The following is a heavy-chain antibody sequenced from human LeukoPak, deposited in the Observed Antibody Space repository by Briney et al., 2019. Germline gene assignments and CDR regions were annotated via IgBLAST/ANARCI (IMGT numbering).Heavy chain of an antibody. CDR1: GFSFTSYS. CDR3: ARVDCTTVGCYTGDWFDP. D-gene: IGHD2-8*01. Sequence: ASVKVSCKASGFSFTSYSFTWVRQAPGQGLEWMGWISAYNGHTNSAQKFQARVTMTTDTSTNTAYMELGNLRSDDTAVYYCARVDCTTVGCYTGDWFDPWGQGTLVTVSS. J-gene: IGHJ5*02. V-gene: IGHV1-18*01. CDR2: ISAYNGHT.